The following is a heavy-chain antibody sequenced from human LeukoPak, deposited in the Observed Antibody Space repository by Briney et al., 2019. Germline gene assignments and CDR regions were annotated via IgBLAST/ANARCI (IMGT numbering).Heavy chain of an antibody. CDR1: GGSISSSNW. Sequence: SGTLSLTCAVSGGSISSSNWWSWVRQPPGKGLEWIGEIYHSGSTNNNPSLKSRVTISVDKSKNQFSLKLSSVTAADTAVYYCARAEYSSSWGFDYWGQGTLVTVSS. D-gene: IGHD6-6*01. J-gene: IGHJ4*02. V-gene: IGHV4-4*02. CDR2: IYHSGST. CDR3: ARAEYSSSWGFDY.